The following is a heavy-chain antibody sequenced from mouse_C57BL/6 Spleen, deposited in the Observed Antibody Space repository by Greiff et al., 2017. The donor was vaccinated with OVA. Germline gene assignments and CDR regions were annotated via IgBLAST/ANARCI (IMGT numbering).Heavy chain of an antibody. V-gene: IGHV1-50*01. CDR2: IDPSDSYT. CDR1: GYTFTSYW. J-gene: IGHJ2*01. CDR3: ARRTGKGGFDY. Sequence: QVQLQQPGAELVKPGASVKLSCKASGYTFTSYWMQWVKQRPGQGLEWIGEIDPSDSYTNYNQKFKGKATLTVDTSSSTAYMQLSSLTSEDSAVDYCARRTGKGGFDYWGQGTTLTVSS. D-gene: IGHD4-1*01.